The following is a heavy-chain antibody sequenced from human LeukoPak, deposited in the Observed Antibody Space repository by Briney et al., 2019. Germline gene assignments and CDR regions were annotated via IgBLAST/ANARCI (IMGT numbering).Heavy chain of an antibody. CDR1: GFTFSSYA. CDR2: ISGSGGST. V-gene: IGHV3-23*01. D-gene: IGHD6-13*01. CDR3: AKIEIAAAGGTFDY. Sequence: QPGGSLRLSCAASGFTFSSYAMSWVRQAPVKGLHWVSAISGSGGSTYYADSVEGRFTISRDNSKNTLYLQMNSLRAEDTAVYYCAKIEIAAAGGTFDYWGQGTLVTVSS. J-gene: IGHJ4*02.